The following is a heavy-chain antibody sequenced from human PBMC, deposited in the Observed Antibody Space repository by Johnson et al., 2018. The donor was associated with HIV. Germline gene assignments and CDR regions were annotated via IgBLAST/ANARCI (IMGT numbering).Heavy chain of an antibody. D-gene: IGHD6-6*01. J-gene: IGHJ3*02. CDR1: GFTFDDYA. Sequence: EVQLVESGGGVVQPGGSLRLSCAASGFTFDDYAMHWVRQAPGKGLEWVSGISWNSGSIGYADSVKGRFTISRDNAKNSLYLQMNSLRAEDTAVYYCARAEQLAGGAFDIWGQGTMVTVSS. V-gene: IGHV3-9*01. CDR3: ARAEQLAGGAFDI. CDR2: ISWNSGSI.